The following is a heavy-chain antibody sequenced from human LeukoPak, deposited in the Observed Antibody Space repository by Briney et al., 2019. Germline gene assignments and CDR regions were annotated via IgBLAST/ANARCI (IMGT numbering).Heavy chain of an antibody. Sequence: PSETLSLTCAVYGGSFSGYYWSWIRQPPGKGLEWIGEINHSGSTNYNPSLKSRVTISVDTSKNQFSLKLSSVTAADTAVYYCARARVVLLWFGELFYSSSFDYWGQGTLVTVSS. CDR2: INHSGST. J-gene: IGHJ4*02. CDR1: GGSFSGYY. CDR3: ARARVVLLWFGELFYSSSFDY. D-gene: IGHD3-10*01. V-gene: IGHV4-34*01.